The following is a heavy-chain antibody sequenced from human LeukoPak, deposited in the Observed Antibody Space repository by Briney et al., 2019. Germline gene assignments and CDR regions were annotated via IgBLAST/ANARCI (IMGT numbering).Heavy chain of an antibody. CDR1: GGSISSHY. CDR2: IYYSGST. J-gene: IGHJ4*02. D-gene: IGHD3-3*01. CDR3: ARTWSGYFYFDY. Sequence: PSETLSLTCTVSGGSISSHYWSWIRQPPGKGLEWIGYIYYSGSTNYNPSLKSRVTISVDTSKNQFSLKLSSVTAADTAVYYCARTWSGYFYFDYWGQGTLVTVSS. V-gene: IGHV4-59*11.